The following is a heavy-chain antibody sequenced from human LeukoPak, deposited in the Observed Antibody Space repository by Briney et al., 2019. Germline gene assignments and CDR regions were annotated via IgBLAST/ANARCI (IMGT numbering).Heavy chain of an antibody. CDR2: IWYDGSNK. D-gene: IGHD3-3*01. Sequence: GSLRLSCAASGFTFSSYGMYWVRQAPGTGLEWVAVIWYDGSNKYYADSVKGRFNITRDNSKDTLDLQMNSLRAEDTAVYYWARGTIFGVPYGMDVWGQGTTVTVS. CDR3: ARGTIFGVPYGMDV. CDR1: GFTFSSYG. V-gene: IGHV3-33*01. J-gene: IGHJ6*02.